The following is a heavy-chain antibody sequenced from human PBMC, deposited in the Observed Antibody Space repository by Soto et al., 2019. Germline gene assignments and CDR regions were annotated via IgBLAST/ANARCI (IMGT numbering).Heavy chain of an antibody. CDR1: TGSISSGNW. CDR2: IYYTGAT. CDR3: PRVFSSGSGWMYYFDF. J-gene: IGHJ4*02. Sequence: QVQLRESGPGLVEASGTLSLTCEVSTGSISSGNWWSWVRQPPGKGLEWIGEIYYTGATNYNPSLKRRITMTIDKSKAHFSLSLRSATAADTAVYYCPRVFSSGSGWMYYFDFWGQGTLVSVSS. D-gene: IGHD6-25*01. V-gene: IGHV4-4*02.